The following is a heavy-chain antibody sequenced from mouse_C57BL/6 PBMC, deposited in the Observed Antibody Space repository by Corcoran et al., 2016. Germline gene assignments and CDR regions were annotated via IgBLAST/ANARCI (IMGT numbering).Heavy chain of an antibody. V-gene: IGHV3-6*01. Sequence: DVQLQESGPGLVKPSQSLSLTCSVTGYSITSGYYWNWIRQFPGNKLEWMGYISYDGSNNYNPSLKNRISITRDTSKNQFFLKLNSVTTEDTATYYCARSWAMDYWGQGTSVTVSS. J-gene: IGHJ4*01. CDR2: ISYDGSN. CDR3: ARSWAMDY. CDR1: GYSITSGYY.